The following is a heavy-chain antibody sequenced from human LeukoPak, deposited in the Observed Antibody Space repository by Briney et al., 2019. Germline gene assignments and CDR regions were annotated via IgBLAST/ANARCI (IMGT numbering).Heavy chain of an antibody. D-gene: IGHD5/OR15-5a*01. J-gene: IGHJ4*02. Sequence: SETLSLTCTVSSGSISSYYWSWIRQPPGKGLEWIGYIFYSGNTNYNPSLKSRVTISVDMSKNQFSLGLSSVTAADTAVYYCARGSTRYYFDWWGQGTLVTVSS. V-gene: IGHV4-59*01. CDR3: ARGSTRYYFDW. CDR2: IFYSGNT. CDR1: SGSISSYY.